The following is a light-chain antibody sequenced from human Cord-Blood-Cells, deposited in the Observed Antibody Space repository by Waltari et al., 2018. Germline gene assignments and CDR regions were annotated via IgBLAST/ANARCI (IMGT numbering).Light chain of an antibody. CDR3: QQSYSTLRT. CDR2: AAS. V-gene: IGKV1-39*01. CDR1: QSISSY. Sequence: DIQMTQSPSSLSASVGDRVTITGRASQSISSYLNWYQQKPGKAPKLRIYAASSLQSGVPTSLRGSGSGSDFTLTISRLQPEVFATYYCQQSYSTLRTFGQGTRVEIK. J-gene: IGKJ1*01.